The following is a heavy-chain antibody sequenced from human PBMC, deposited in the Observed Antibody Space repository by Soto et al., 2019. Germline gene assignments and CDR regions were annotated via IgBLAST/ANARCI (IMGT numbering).Heavy chain of an antibody. CDR2: IHDSGST. D-gene: IGHD2-2*01. V-gene: IGHV4-59*01. J-gene: IGHJ5*02. CDR3: ARGLGYCSSTRRPTWFDP. CDR1: GGSISSYY. Sequence: LSLTCTVSGGSISSYYWSWIRQPPGKGLEWIGYIHDSGSTNYNPSLKNRVTISVDTPTNQFSLRLSSVTAADTAVYYCARGLGYCSSTRRPTWFDPWGRGTLVTVSS.